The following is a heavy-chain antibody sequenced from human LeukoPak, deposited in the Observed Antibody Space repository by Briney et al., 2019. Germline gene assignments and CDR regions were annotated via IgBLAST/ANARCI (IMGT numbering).Heavy chain of an antibody. CDR1: GGSISSSSYY. D-gene: IGHD3-22*01. J-gene: IGHJ4*02. CDR2: IYYSGST. Sequence: SETLSLTCTVSGGSISSSSYYWGWIRQPPGKGLEWIGRIYYSGSTYYNPSLKSRVTISVDTSKNQFSLKLSSVTAADTAVYYCARSPRSGIVVVIYFDYWGQGTLVTVSS. CDR3: ARSPRSGIVVVIYFDY. V-gene: IGHV4-39*07.